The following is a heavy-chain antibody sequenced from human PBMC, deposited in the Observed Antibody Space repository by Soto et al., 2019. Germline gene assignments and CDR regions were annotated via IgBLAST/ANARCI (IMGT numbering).Heavy chain of an antibody. CDR1: GGTFSSYA. Sequence: GASVKVSCKASGGTFSSYAISWVRQAPGQGLEWMGGIIPIFGTANYAQKFQGRVTITADESTSTAYMELSSLRSEDTAVYYCARGGGGDIVVVVAATSLGAFDIWGQGTMVTVS. CDR2: IIPIFGTA. V-gene: IGHV1-69*13. CDR3: ARGGGGDIVVVVAATSLGAFDI. D-gene: IGHD2-15*01. J-gene: IGHJ3*02.